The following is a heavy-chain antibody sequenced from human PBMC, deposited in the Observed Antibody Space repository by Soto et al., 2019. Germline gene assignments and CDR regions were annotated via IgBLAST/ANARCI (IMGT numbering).Heavy chain of an antibody. CDR2: ISWDGGST. CDR1: GFTFDDYT. V-gene: IGHV3-43*01. J-gene: IGHJ6*02. D-gene: IGHD3-22*01. Sequence: GGSLRLSCAASGFTFDDYTMHWVRQAPGKGLEWVSLISWDGGSTYYADSVKGRFTISGDNSKNSLYLQMNSLRTEDTALYYCAKAPAWLGDYYGMDVWGQGTTVTVSS. CDR3: AKAPAWLGDYYGMDV.